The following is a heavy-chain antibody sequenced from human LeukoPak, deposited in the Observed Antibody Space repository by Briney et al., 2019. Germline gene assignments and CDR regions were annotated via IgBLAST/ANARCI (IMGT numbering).Heavy chain of an antibody. CDR2: IYNSGST. Sequence: SETLSLTCTVSGGSSSAYYYTWMRQPPGKGLEWIGLIYNSGSTNYNPSLKSRVIISADTSKNQFSLKLTSVTAADTAVYYCAREFSDWGQGTLVTVSS. CDR3: AREFSD. V-gene: IGHV4-59*01. D-gene: IGHD6-19*01. J-gene: IGHJ4*02. CDR1: GGSSSAYY.